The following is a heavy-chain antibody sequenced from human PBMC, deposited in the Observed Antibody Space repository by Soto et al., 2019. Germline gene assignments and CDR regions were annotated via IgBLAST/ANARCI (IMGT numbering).Heavy chain of an antibody. V-gene: IGHV3-23*01. Sequence: PGGSLRLSCAASGFTFSSYSMSWVRQAPGKGLEWVSAISGSGGSTYYADSVKGRFTISRDNSKNTLYLQMNSLRAEDTAVYYCAKDAYCSSTSCPDGSYYYYYGMDVWGQGTTVTVSS. CDR2: ISGSGGST. CDR3: AKDAYCSSTSCPDGSYYYYYGMDV. CDR1: GFTFSSYS. J-gene: IGHJ6*02. D-gene: IGHD2-2*01.